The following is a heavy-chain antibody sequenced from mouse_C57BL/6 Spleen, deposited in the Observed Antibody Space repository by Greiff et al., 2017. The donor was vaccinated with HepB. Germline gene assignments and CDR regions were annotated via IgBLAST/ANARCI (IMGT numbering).Heavy chain of an antibody. CDR1: GFTFSNYW. J-gene: IGHJ2*01. V-gene: IGHV6-3*01. Sequence: EVHLVESGGGLVQPGGSMKLSCVASGFTFSNYWMNWVRQSPEKGLEWVAQIRLESDNYATHYAVSVKGMFTISRDDSKSSIYLQMNNLRAENTGIYYCTGLTVYYWGQGTTLTVSS. CDR3: TGLTVYY. D-gene: IGHD1-1*01. CDR2: IRLESDNYAT.